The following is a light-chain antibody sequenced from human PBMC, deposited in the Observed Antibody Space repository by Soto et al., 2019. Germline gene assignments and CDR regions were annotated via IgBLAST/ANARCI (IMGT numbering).Light chain of an antibody. CDR3: QQRSTWPPFS. J-gene: IGKJ3*01. V-gene: IGKV3-11*01. CDR2: DAS. CDR1: QTVGSY. Sequence: IVLTQSPATLSASPWERATLSCRASQTVGSYLAWYQHKLGQPPRLLIYDASNRATGIPVRFSGSGSGTDFTLTISSLEPEDFAVYYCQQRSTWPPFSFGPGTKVDIK.